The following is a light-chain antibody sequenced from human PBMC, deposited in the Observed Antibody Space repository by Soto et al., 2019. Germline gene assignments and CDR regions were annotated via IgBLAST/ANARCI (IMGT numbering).Light chain of an antibody. CDR2: DAS. V-gene: IGKV3-11*01. J-gene: IGKJ5*01. CDR1: ESVDFH. Sequence: EIVMTQSPATLSVSPGERATLSCRASESVDFHLAWYQQKPGQAPRLLIYDASVRATGTPARFSGGGSGTAFTLTISSLEPEDFALYYCQQRSTWPTFGQGTRLEIK. CDR3: QQRSTWPT.